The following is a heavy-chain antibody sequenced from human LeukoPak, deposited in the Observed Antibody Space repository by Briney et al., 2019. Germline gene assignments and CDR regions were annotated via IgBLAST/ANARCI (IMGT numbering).Heavy chain of an antibody. D-gene: IGHD4-17*01. CDR1: GYSFTSYW. CDR3: ARQGTVTDYAFDI. CDR2: IYPGDSDT. J-gene: IGHJ3*02. Sequence: GESLKISCNGSGYSFTSYWIGWVRQMPGKGLEWMGIIYPGDSDTRYSPSFQGQVTISADKSISTAYLQWSSLKASDTAMYYCARQGTVTDYAFDIWGQGTMVTVSS. V-gene: IGHV5-51*01.